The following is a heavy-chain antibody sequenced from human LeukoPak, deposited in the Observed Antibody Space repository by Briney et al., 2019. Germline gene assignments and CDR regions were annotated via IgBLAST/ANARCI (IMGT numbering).Heavy chain of an antibody. J-gene: IGHJ4*02. CDR1: GGSISSSSYY. D-gene: IGHD5-24*01. Sequence: SETLSLTCTVSGGSISSSSYYWGWIRQPPGKGLEWIGTIYYSGSTYYNPSLKSRVTISVDASKNQFSLKLSSVTAADTAVYYCARDRDGYNEPFDYWGQGTLVTVSS. CDR3: ARDRDGYNEPFDY. CDR2: IYYSGST. V-gene: IGHV4-39*07.